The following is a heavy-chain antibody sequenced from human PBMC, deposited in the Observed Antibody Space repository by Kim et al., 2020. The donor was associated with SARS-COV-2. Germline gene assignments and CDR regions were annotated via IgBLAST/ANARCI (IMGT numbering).Heavy chain of an antibody. CDR2: IIPIFGTA. J-gene: IGHJ4*02. D-gene: IGHD2-15*01. CDR1: GGTFSSYA. CDR3: ARASKVLGYCSGGSCYSYFDY. V-gene: IGHV1-69*13. Sequence: SVKVSCKASGGTFSSYAISWVRQAPGQGLEWMGGIIPIFGTANYAQKFQGRVTITADESTSTAYMELSSLRSEDTAVYYCARASKVLGYCSGGSCYSYFDYWGQGTLVTVSS.